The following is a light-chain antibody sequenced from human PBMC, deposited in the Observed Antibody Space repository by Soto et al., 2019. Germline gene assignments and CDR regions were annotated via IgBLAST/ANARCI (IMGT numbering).Light chain of an antibody. V-gene: IGLV2-14*03. Sequence: QSALTQPASVSGSPGQSTTISCTGTSSDVGGFDFVYWYQQHPGKAPKLVIYDVSNRPSGVSNRFSGSKSGNTASLTISGLQAEDEADYYCTSYTSSSTYVFGTGTKLTVL. CDR3: TSYTSSSTYV. CDR2: DVS. CDR1: SSDVGGFDF. J-gene: IGLJ1*01.